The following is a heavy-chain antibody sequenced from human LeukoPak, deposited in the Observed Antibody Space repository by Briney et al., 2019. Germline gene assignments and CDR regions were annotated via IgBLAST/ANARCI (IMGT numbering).Heavy chain of an antibody. CDR2: ISASGDNT. J-gene: IGHJ4*02. CDR3: AKGSGYDTDFDY. CDR1: GFTFSTYV. D-gene: IGHD3-9*01. Sequence: GGSLRLSCAASGFTFSTYVMSWVRQAPGKGLEWVSGISASGDNTYYADSVKGRFTISRDNSKNTLHLQMDSLRAEDTAVYYCAKGSGYDTDFDYWGQGTLATVSS. V-gene: IGHV3-23*01.